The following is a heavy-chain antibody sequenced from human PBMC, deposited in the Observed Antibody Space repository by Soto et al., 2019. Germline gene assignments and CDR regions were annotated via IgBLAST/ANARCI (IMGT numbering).Heavy chain of an antibody. CDR3: ATSNWFDP. V-gene: IGHV4-39*01. J-gene: IGHJ5*02. CDR1: GGSISSRGYY. Sequence: QLQLQESGPGLVKPSETLSLTCTVSGGSISSRGYYWGWIRQPPGKGLEWIGTIYYSGSTYYNPSLTSPVALSVDTSKNQFSLTLSSVTAADTAVYYCATSNWFDPGGQGTLVTVSS. CDR2: IYYSGST.